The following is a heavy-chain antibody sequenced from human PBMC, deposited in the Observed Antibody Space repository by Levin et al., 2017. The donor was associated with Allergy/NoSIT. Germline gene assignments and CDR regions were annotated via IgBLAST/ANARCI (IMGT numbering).Heavy chain of an antibody. D-gene: IGHD6-19*01. CDR2: ISSSGSTI. Sequence: GGSLRLSCAASGFTFSDYYMSWIRQAPGKGLEWVSYISSSGSTIYYADSVKGRFTISRDNAKNSLYLQMNSLRAEDTAVYYCARDRWQQWLAVYYYYGMDVWGQGTTVTVSS. V-gene: IGHV3-11*01. J-gene: IGHJ6*02. CDR1: GFTFSDYY. CDR3: ARDRWQQWLAVYYYYGMDV.